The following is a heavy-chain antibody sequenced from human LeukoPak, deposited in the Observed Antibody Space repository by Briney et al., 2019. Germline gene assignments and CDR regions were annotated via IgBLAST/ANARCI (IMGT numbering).Heavy chain of an antibody. CDR3: ARWGAGITVAETWGGFDP. CDR2: IYPGDSDA. V-gene: IGHV5-51*01. Sequence: GESLKISCKGSGYSFTSYWIGWVRQMPGKGLEYMGIIYPGDSDARYSPSFQGQVTISADKSISTAYLQWSSLKASDTAMYYCARWGAGITVAETWGGFDPWGQGTLVTVS. CDR1: GYSFTSYW. D-gene: IGHD6-19*01. J-gene: IGHJ5*02.